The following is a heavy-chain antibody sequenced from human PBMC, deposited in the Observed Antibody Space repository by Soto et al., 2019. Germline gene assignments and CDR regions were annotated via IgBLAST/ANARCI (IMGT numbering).Heavy chain of an antibody. D-gene: IGHD3-10*01. CDR1: GFTFSSYG. CDR3: AREALYGSGSYYKPSNPFDP. CDR2: IWYDGSNK. V-gene: IGHV3-33*01. J-gene: IGHJ5*02. Sequence: GGSLRLSCAASGFTFSSYGMHWVRQAPGKGLEWVAVIWYDGSNKYYADSVKGRFTISRDNSENTLYLQMNSLRAEDTAVYYCAREALYGSGSYYKPSNPFDPWGQGTLVTVSS.